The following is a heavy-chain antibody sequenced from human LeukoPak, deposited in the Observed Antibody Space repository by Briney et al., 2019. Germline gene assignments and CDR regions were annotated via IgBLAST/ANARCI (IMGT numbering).Heavy chain of an antibody. D-gene: IGHD5-24*01. CDR1: GYTFTSYG. V-gene: IGHV1-18*01. CDR3: ARVSRPSRGHDGYTYDY. J-gene: IGHJ4*02. Sequence: ASVKVSCKASGYTFTSYGISWVRQAPGQRLEWMGWISAYNGNTNYAQKLQGRVTMTTDTSTSTAYMELRSLRSDDTAVYYCARVSRPSRGHDGYTYDYWGQGTLVTVSS. CDR2: ISAYNGNT.